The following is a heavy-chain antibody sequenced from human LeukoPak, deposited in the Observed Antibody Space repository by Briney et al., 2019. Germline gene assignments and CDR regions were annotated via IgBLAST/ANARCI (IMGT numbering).Heavy chain of an antibody. V-gene: IGHV4-4*07. CDR2: IYTSGST. CDR1: GGSISSYY. J-gene: IGHJ6*03. CDR3: ARGSYGPIDYYYYMDV. Sequence: SETLSLTCTVSGGSISSYYWSWIRQPAGKGLEWIGRIYTSGSTNYNPSLKSRVTMSVDTSKNQFSLKLSSVTAADTAVYYCARGSYGPIDYYYYMDVWGKGTTVTVSS. D-gene: IGHD5-18*01.